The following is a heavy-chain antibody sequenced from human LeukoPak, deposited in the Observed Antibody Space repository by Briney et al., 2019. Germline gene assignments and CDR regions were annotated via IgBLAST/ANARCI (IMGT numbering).Heavy chain of an antibody. CDR1: GDSVSTASNA. Sequence: SQTLSLTCAISGDSVSTASNAWYWIRQSPSRGLEWLGRTYYNSKWYTDYAVSVSGRTTINPDTSMNQFSLQVNSVTPEDTAVYFCARDHSSSWDFDSWGQGTLVTVSS. CDR2: TYYNSKWYT. CDR3: ARDHSSSWDFDS. J-gene: IGHJ4*02. D-gene: IGHD6-13*01. V-gene: IGHV6-1*01.